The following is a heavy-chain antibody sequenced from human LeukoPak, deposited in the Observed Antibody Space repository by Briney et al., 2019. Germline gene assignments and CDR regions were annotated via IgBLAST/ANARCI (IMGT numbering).Heavy chain of an antibody. J-gene: IGHJ4*02. D-gene: IGHD2-15*01. Sequence: GGSLRLSCAASGFTFRSYAMSWVRQAPGKGLEWVSAISKDADATYYAGSVKGRFTISRDNSKDTLSLQMNSLRAEDTAVYYCAKESPYCHGTDCRIYYFDSWGQGILVTVSS. CDR3: AKESPYCHGTDCRIYYFDS. CDR1: GFTFRSYA. CDR2: ISKDADAT. V-gene: IGHV3-23*01.